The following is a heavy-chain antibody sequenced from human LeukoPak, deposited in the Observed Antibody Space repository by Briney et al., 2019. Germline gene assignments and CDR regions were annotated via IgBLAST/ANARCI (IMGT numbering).Heavy chain of an antibody. J-gene: IGHJ5*02. CDR1: GGSISSYY. D-gene: IGHD4-17*01. V-gene: IGHV4-59*06. CDR2: IYYSGST. CDR3: ASITAVDYGDYGFWFDP. Sequence: SETLSLTCTVSGGSISSYYWSWIRQPPGKGLEWIGYIYYSGSTYYNPSLKSRVTISVDTSKNQFSLKLSSVTAADTAVYYCASITAVDYGDYGFWFDPWGQGTLVTVSS.